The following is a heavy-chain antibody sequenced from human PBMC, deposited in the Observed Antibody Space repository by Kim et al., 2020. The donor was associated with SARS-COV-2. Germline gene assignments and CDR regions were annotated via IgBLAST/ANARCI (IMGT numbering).Heavy chain of an antibody. V-gene: IGHV3-9*01. D-gene: IGHD2-21*01. J-gene: IGHJ4*02. CDR3: AKDIFPMPDTPCFDY. CDR2: ISWNSGSI. CDR1: GFTFGDYA. Sequence: GGSLRLSCAASGFTFGDYAMHWVRQAPGKGLEWVSGISWNSGSIGYADSVKGRFTISRDNAKNSLYLQMNSLRAEDTALYYCAKDIFPMPDTPCFDYWGQGTLVTVSS.